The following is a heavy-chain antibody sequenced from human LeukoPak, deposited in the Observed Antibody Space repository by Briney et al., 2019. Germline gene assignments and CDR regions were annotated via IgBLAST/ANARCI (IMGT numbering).Heavy chain of an antibody. CDR1: GGSISSYY. J-gene: IGHJ6*02. V-gene: IGHV4-59*01. CDR2: IYYSGSI. Sequence: SETLSLTCTVSGGSISSYYWSWIRQPPGKGLEWIGYIYYSGSINYNPSLKSRVTISVDTSKNQFSLKLSSVTAADTAVYYCAREKVLCSSTSCYAQCLDVWGQGTTVTVSS. CDR3: AREKVLCSSTSCYAQCLDV. D-gene: IGHD2-2*01.